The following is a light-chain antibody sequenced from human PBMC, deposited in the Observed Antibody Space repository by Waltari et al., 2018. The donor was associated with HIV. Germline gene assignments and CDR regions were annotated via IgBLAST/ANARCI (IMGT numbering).Light chain of an antibody. V-gene: IGKV2D-29*01. Sequence: DIVMTQSPLSLSVTPGQPASISCKSSQSLLQSDGRTYLFLYLQKPGQPPQLLIHEVSNRFSGVPNRFSGSGSGTDFTLKISRVEAEDVGVYYCMQSLQLPRTFGQGTKVEIK. CDR2: EVS. CDR1: QSLLQSDGRTY. CDR3: MQSLQLPRT. J-gene: IGKJ1*01.